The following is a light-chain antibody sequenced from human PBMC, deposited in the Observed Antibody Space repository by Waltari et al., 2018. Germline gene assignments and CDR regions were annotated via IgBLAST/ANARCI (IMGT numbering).Light chain of an antibody. CDR2: DGA. CDR3: QQSYNWPRT. J-gene: IGKJ1*01. Sequence: IVLPQSPATLSLSPGDRATLTCRASQSINSFLAWYQQKPGQAPRLLICDGANRATGIPARFSGSGSKTDFTLTIASLEPEDSAVYYCQQSYNWPRTFGQGTKVEIK. V-gene: IGKV3-11*01. CDR1: QSINSF.